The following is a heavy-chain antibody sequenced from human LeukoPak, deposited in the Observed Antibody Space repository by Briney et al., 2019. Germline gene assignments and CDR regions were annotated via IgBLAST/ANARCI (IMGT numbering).Heavy chain of an antibody. CDR2: IYTSGST. CDR3: ARDFYGSGPTAGWFDP. Sequence: SETLSLTCTVSGGSISSYYWNWIRQPAGKGLEWVGRIYTSGSTNYNPSLKSRVTMSVDTSKNQFSLKLSSVTAADTAVYYCARDFYGSGPTAGWFDPWGQGTLVTVSS. D-gene: IGHD3-10*01. CDR1: GGSISSYY. J-gene: IGHJ5*02. V-gene: IGHV4-4*07.